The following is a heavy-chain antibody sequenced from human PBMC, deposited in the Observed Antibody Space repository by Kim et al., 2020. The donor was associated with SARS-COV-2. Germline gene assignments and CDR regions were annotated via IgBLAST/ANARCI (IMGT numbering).Heavy chain of an antibody. Sequence: ADSVKGRFTISRDTSKNTLYLQMTSLRAGATAVYSCAKATSAAYGMDVWGQGTTVTVSS. J-gene: IGHJ6*02. D-gene: IGHD6-13*01. CDR3: AKATSAAYGMDV. V-gene: IGHV3-30*02.